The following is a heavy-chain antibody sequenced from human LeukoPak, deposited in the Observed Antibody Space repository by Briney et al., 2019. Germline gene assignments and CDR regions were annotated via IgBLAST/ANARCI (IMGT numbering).Heavy chain of an antibody. CDR2: ISWNSGTI. J-gene: IGHJ4*02. Sequence: GGSLRLSCAGSGFIFNNYAMHWVRQPPGKGLEWVSGISWNSGTIDYADSVRGRFTISRDNSKNTLHLQMNSLRAEDTAVYYCAKDLFGGQSGSSLQCDYWGQGTLVTVSS. CDR3: AKDLFGGQSGSSLQCDY. D-gene: IGHD1-26*01. CDR1: GFIFNNYA. V-gene: IGHV3-9*01.